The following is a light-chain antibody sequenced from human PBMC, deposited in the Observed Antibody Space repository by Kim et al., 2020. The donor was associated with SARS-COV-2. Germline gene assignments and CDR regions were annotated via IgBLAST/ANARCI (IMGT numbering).Light chain of an antibody. J-gene: IGKJ2*01. CDR3: QQYNNWPYT. CDR1: QSIGTT. V-gene: IGKV3-15*01. CDR2: TAS. Sequence: EIVMTQSPATLSLSPGERATFSCRASQSIGTTLAWYQQKPGQAPRLLIYTASTRATAIPARFSGSGSGTDFTLTISTLQSEDFAVYYCQQYNNWPYTFGQGTKLE.